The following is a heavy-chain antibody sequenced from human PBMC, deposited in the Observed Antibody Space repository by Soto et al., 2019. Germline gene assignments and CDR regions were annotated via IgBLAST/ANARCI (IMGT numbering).Heavy chain of an antibody. J-gene: IGHJ4*02. V-gene: IGHV4-31*03. D-gene: IGHD3-22*01. CDR2: IYYSGST. CDR1: GGSISSGGYY. CDR3: ASADSSGYYPLTLTHWPIDY. Sequence: PSETLSLTCTVSGGSISSGGYYWSWIRQHPGKGLEWIGYIYYSGSTYYNPSLKSRVTISVDTSKNQFSLKLSSVTAADTAVYYCASADSSGYYPLTLTHWPIDYWGQGTLVTVSS.